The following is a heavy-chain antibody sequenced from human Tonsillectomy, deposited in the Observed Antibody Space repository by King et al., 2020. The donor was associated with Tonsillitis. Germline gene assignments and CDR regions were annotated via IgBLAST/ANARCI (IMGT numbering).Heavy chain of an antibody. CDR2: ISSGGGSI. V-gene: IGHV3-23*04. D-gene: IGHD3-22*01. J-gene: IGHJ4*02. CDR1: GFTFSSYA. Sequence: EVQLVESGGGLEQPGGSLRLSCAASGFTFSSYAMSWVRQAPGKGLEWVSSISSGGGSIYYADSVKGRFTISRDNSKNTLYLQMNSLRAEDTAVYYCAKDGNYYDSSGYFPDYWGQGTLVTVSS. CDR3: AKDGNYYDSSGYFPDY.